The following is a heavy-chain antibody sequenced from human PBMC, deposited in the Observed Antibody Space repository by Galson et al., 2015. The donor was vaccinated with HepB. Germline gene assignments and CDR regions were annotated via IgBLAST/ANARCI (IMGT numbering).Heavy chain of an antibody. CDR1: GFTFSGSA. CDR2: IRSKANSYAT. CDR3: TRPLDYGYDY. D-gene: IGHD4-17*01. Sequence: SLRLSCAASGFTFSGSAMHWVRQASGKGLEWVGRIRSKANSYATAYAASVKGRFTISRDDSKNTAYLQMNSLKTEDTAVYYCTRPLDYGYDYWGQGTLVTVSS. J-gene: IGHJ4*02. V-gene: IGHV3-73*01.